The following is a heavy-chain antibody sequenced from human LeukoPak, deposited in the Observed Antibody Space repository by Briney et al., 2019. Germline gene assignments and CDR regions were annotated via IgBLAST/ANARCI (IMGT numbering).Heavy chain of an antibody. D-gene: IGHD5-12*01. J-gene: IGHJ4*02. CDR2: INPSGGT. Sequence: ASVKVSCKASGYTFTGYYLHWVRQAPGQGLEWMGWINPSGGTNYAQKFQGRVTMTRDTSISTAYMELSRLRSDDTAVYYCARAWLRLNPYFDYWGQGTLVTVSS. V-gene: IGHV1-2*02. CDR3: ARAWLRLNPYFDY. CDR1: GYTFTGYY.